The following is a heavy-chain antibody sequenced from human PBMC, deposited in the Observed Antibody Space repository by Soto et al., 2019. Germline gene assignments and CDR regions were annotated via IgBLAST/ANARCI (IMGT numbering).Heavy chain of an antibody. Sequence: PSETLSLTCTVSGGSISSYYWSWIRQPPGKGLEWIGYIYYSGSTNYNPSLKSRVTISVDTSKNQFSLKLRSVTAADTAVYYCARDLWGYCGTDCYPLDVWGQGTTVTVS. D-gene: IGHD2-21*02. CDR1: GGSISSYY. CDR3: ARDLWGYCGTDCYPLDV. V-gene: IGHV4-59*12. CDR2: IYYSGST. J-gene: IGHJ6*02.